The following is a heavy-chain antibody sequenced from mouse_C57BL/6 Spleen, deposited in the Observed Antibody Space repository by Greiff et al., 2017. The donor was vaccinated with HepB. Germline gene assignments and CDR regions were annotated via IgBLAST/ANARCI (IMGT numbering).Heavy chain of an antibody. D-gene: IGHD3-2*02. Sequence: VQLQQSGAELVRPGASVKLSCTASGFNIKDDYMHWVKQRPEQGQEWIGWIDPENGDTEYASKFQGKATITADTSSNTAYLQLSSLTSEDTAVYYWTRGGQLRPYYFDYWGQGTTLTVSS. CDR1: GFNIKDDY. V-gene: IGHV14-4*01. J-gene: IGHJ2*01. CDR3: TRGGQLRPYYFDY. CDR2: IDPENGDT.